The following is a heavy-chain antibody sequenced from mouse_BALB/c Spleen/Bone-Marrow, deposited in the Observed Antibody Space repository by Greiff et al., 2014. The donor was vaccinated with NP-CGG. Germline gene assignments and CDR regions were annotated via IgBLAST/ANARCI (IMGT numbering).Heavy chain of an antibody. V-gene: IGHV2-2*02. CDR1: GFLLTSFG. J-gene: IGHJ4*01. D-gene: IGHD4-1*01. Sequence: QVQLQQSGPGLVQPSQSLSITCTVSGFLLTSFGIHWVRQSPGKGLEWLGVIWSGGSTDYNAAFISRLSISKDNSKSQVFFKMNSLQANDTAIYYCTRNWDDYAMDYWGQGTSVTVSS. CDR3: TRNWDDYAMDY. CDR2: IWSGGST.